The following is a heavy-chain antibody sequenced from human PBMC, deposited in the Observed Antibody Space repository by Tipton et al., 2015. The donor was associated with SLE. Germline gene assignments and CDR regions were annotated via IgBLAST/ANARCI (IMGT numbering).Heavy chain of an antibody. J-gene: IGHJ4*02. Sequence: TLSLTCAVYGGSFSGYYWSWIRQPPGKGLEWIGEINHSGSTNYNPSLESRVSMSVDRSKIQFSLKLKSVTAADTAVYYCAIGDYFDYDKFNYWGQGTLVTVSS. CDR3: AIGDYFDYDKFNY. CDR2: INHSGST. D-gene: IGHD3-9*01. CDR1: GGSFSGYY. V-gene: IGHV4-34*01.